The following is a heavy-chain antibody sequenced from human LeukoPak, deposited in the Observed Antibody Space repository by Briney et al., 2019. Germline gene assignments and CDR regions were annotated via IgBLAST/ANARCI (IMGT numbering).Heavy chain of an antibody. CDR3: TRHRPNDVDLYYFDS. CDR1: GYSFIGYW. J-gene: IGHJ4*02. CDR2: IYPGGSDT. Sequence: GESLKISCKGSGYSFIGYWIGWVRQMPGKGLEWMGIIYPGGSDTRYSPSFQGQVTISADKSISTAYLQWSSLKASDTAMYYCTRHRPNDVDLYYFDSWGQGTLVTVSS. D-gene: IGHD6-6*01. V-gene: IGHV5-51*01.